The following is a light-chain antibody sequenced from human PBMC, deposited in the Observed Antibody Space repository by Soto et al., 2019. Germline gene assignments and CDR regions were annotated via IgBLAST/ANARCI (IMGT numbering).Light chain of an antibody. CDR3: QRYNNWPRT. Sequence: EIVMTQYPATLSVSAGERATLSCRASQSVSSNLAWYQQKPGQAPRLLIYGASTRATGIPARFSGSGSGTEFTLTISSLQSEDFAVYYCQRYNNWPRTFGQGTKVDIK. CDR2: GAS. V-gene: IGKV3-15*01. J-gene: IGKJ1*01. CDR1: QSVSSN.